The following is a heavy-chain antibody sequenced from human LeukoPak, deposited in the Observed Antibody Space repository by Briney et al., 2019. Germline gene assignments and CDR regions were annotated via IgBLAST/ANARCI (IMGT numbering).Heavy chain of an antibody. J-gene: IGHJ5*01. D-gene: IGHD2/OR15-2a*01. V-gene: IGHV3-23*01. Sequence: GGSLRLSCAASGFTFSNYVMTWVRQAPGKGLDWVSSISGRGCSTYCADSVKGRFTISRDNSKNTLYLQINSLRAEDTAVYSSAKEYHSTTSYPDTWGHGTLVTVSS. CDR3: AKEYHSTTSYPDT. CDR2: ISGRGCST. CDR1: GFTFSNYV.